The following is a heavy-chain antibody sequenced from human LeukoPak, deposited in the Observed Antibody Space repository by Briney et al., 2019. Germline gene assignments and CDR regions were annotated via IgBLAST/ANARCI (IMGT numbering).Heavy chain of an antibody. CDR1: GYSFTSYW. CDR3: ARGFYGGYYYYYYMDV. CDR2: IYPGDSDT. J-gene: IGHJ6*03. Sequence: MHGESLKISCKGSGYSFTSYWIGWVRQMPGKGLEWMGIIYPGDSDTRYSPSFQGQVTISADRSISTAYLQWSSLKASDTAMYYCARGFYGGYYYYYYMDVWGKGTTVTVSS. D-gene: IGHD4/OR15-4a*01. V-gene: IGHV5-51*01.